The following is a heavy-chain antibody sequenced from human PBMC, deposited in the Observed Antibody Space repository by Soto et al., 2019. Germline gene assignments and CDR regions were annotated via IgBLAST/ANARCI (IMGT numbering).Heavy chain of an antibody. CDR3: ARFPAY. Sequence: SETLSLTCTVSHSSISSDYYWGWIRQPPGTGLEWIGSFYHSGSTHYNPSLKSRVTISGDTSRNQFSLKLTSVTAADTAVYFCARFPAYWGQGILVTVSS. J-gene: IGHJ4*02. V-gene: IGHV4-38-2*02. CDR1: HSSISSDYY. CDR2: FYHSGST.